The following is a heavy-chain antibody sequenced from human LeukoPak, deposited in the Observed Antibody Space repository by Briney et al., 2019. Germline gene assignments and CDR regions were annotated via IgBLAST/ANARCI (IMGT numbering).Heavy chain of an antibody. CDR3: AKVLGLVIGAFDI. J-gene: IGHJ3*02. V-gene: IGHV3-30*18. CDR1: GFTFSSYG. Sequence: GGSLRLSCAASGFTFSSYGMHWVRQAPGKGLEWVAVISYDGSNKYYADSVKGRFTISRDNSKNTLYLQMNSLRAEDTAVHYCAKVLGLVIGAFDIWGQGTMVTVSS. CDR2: ISYDGSNK. D-gene: IGHD6-19*01.